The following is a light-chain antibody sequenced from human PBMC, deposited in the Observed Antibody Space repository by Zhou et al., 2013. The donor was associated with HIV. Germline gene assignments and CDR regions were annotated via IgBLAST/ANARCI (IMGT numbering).Light chain of an antibody. CDR2: SGS. Sequence: DIVMTQSPLSLPVTPGEPASISCRSSQSLLHSNGYNYLDWYLQKPGQSPQLLIYSGSSRASGVPDRFSGSGSGTDFTLRISRVEAEDVGFYYCMQGLQIPYTFGQGTKLEIK. V-gene: IGKV2-28*01. CDR1: QSLLHSNGYNY. J-gene: IGKJ2*01. CDR3: MQGLQIPYT.